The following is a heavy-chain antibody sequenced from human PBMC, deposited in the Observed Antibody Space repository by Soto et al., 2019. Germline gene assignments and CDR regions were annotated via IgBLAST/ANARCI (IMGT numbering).Heavy chain of an antibody. CDR2: IHYTGGT. D-gene: IGHD2-2*01. Sequence: SETLSLTCTDSGDSISRSRYYWGWIRQPPGKGLEWIASIHYTGGTYYNPSPRSRVTISVDTSKTQFSLTVSSVTAADTAVYYCARHLYSTSPDVWGQGTSVTVSS. CDR3: ARHLYSTSPDV. CDR1: GDSISRSRYY. V-gene: IGHV4-39*01. J-gene: IGHJ6*02.